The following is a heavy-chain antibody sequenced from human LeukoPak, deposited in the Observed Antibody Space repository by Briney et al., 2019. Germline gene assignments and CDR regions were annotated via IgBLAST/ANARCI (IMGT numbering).Heavy chain of an antibody. V-gene: IGHV3-23*01. CDR3: AKDPIVVVVAATANWFDP. CDR2: ISGSGGST. CDR1: GFTFSSYA. J-gene: IGHJ5*02. D-gene: IGHD2-15*01. Sequence: GGSLRLSCAASGFTFSSYAISWVRQAPGKGLEWVSAISGSGGSTYYADSVKGRFTISRDNSKNTPYPQMNSLRAEDTAVYYCAKDPIVVVVAATANWFDPWGEGTLVTVSS.